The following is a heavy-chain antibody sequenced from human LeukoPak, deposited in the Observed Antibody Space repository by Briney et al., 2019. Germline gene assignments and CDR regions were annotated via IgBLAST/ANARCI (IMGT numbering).Heavy chain of an antibody. CDR1: GYTFTSYG. Sequence: ASVKVSCKASGYTFTSYGISWVRQAPGQGLEWMGWISAYNGNTNYAQKLQGRVTMTTDTSTSTAYMELRSLRSDDTAVYYCARAIVRFGESYAFDIWGQGTMVTVSS. J-gene: IGHJ3*02. CDR2: ISAYNGNT. V-gene: IGHV1-18*01. CDR3: ARAIVRFGESYAFDI. D-gene: IGHD3-10*01.